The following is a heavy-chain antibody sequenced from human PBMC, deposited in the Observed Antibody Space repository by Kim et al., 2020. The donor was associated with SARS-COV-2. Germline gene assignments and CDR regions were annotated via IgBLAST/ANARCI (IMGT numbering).Heavy chain of an antibody. CDR1: GYTFTSYA. V-gene: IGHV7-4-1*02. CDR3: ARDPVVVTAWVVNYGMDV. J-gene: IGHJ6*02. CDR2: INTNTGNP. Sequence: ASVKVSCKASGYTFTSYAMNWVRQAPGQGLEWMGWINTNTGNPTYAQGFTGRFVFSLDTSVSTAYLQISSLKAEDTAVYYCARDPVVVTAWVVNYGMDVWGQGTTVTVSS. D-gene: IGHD2-21*02.